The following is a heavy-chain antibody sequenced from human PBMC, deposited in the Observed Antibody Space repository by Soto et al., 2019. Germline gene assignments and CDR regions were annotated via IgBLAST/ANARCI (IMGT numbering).Heavy chain of an antibody. CDR3: AGRLGIRRPFEL. J-gene: IGHJ2*01. D-gene: IGHD1-26*01. Sequence: QVQLQQWGAGLLKPSETLSLTCAVYGGSFSGYYWSWIRQPPGKGLEWIGEINHSGSTNYNPSLKSRVTISVHTSKNQFSLKMSSVTAAHTAVYSCAGRLGIRRPFELWGRGTLVTVSS. CDR2: INHSGST. V-gene: IGHV4-34*01. CDR1: GGSFSGYY.